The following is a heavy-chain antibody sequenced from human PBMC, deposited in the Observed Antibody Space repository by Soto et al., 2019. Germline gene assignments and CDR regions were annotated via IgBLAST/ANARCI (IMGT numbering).Heavy chain of an antibody. J-gene: IGHJ6*02. V-gene: IGHV3-48*01. CDR2: ISSSSTTK. CDR3: ARFYYYGMDV. Sequence: GGSLRLSCAASGFTFSSYSMNWVRQAPGKGLEWVSYISSSSTTKYYADSVKGRFTISRDNAKNSLYLQMNSLRAEDTAVYYCARFYYYGMDVWGQGTTVTVSS. CDR1: GFTFSSYS.